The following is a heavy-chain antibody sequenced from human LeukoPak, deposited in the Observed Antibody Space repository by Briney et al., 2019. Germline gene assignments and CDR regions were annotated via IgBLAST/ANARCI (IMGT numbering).Heavy chain of an antibody. CDR3: ARTLALYGSGSFFDF. CDR1: GFSFGGCA. CDR2: ISYDGSIK. V-gene: IGHV3-30-3*01. J-gene: IGHJ4*02. D-gene: IGHD3-10*01. Sequence: GGSLRLSCATSGFSFGGCALTWVRQAPGKGLEWVAVISYDGSIKYYADSLKGRFTISRDNSKNTLYLQMNSLRAEDTAVYYCARTLALYGSGSFFDFWGQGTLVTVSS.